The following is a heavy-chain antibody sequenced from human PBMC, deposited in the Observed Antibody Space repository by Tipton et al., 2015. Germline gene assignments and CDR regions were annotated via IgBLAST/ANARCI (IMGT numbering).Heavy chain of an antibody. V-gene: IGHV3-11*06. CDR1: GFTISRYY. J-gene: IGHJ4*02. CDR3: ARVNYYESGYDSLTWGFFDH. D-gene: IGHD3-22*01. Sequence: SLRLSCAASGFTISRYYMAWIRQAPGKGLQWVAYISSGSTYTNYADSVNGRFTISRDNAKNSLYLQMNSLRAEDTALYYCARVNYYESGYDSLTWGFFDHWGQGTPVTVSS. CDR2: ISSGSTYT.